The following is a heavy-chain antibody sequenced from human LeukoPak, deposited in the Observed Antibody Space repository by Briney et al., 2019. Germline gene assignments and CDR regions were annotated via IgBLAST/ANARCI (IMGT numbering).Heavy chain of an antibody. J-gene: IGHJ4*02. CDR1: GFTFRGSG. Sequence: PGGSLRLSCAGSGFTFRGSGMHWVRQASGKGLEWVGHIRSKADSYATVYAASVKGRFTITRDDSENTAYLQMNSLKTEDTAVYYCATFPSGSWSAYWGQGTLVTVSS. V-gene: IGHV3-73*01. CDR3: ATFPSGSWSAY. D-gene: IGHD1-26*01. CDR2: IRSKADSYAT.